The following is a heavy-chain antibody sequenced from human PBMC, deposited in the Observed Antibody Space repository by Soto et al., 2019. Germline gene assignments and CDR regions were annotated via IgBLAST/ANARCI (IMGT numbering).Heavy chain of an antibody. CDR3: AKRSQYSSGWCSPICEC. CDR2: ISESGGST. CDR1: GFTFSDYA. D-gene: IGHD6-13*01. Sequence: GGSLRLSCAASGFTFSDYAMSWVRQAPGKGLEWVSVISESGGSTHYADSVRGRFTVSRDNSKNSLSLRMNSLGDEDTAVYFCAKRSQYSSGWCSPICECWGEEALVIGSS. V-gene: IGHV3-23*01. J-gene: IGHJ1*01.